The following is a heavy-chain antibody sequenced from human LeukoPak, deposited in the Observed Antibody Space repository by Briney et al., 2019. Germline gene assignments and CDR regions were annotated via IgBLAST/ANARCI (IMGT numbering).Heavy chain of an antibody. CDR3: ARGDPHADL. Sequence: PGGSLRLSSAASGFDLNTYEMNWVRQAPGKGLEWIADITISGHTKNYADSVKGRFTISRDNAGTSLYLQMNSLRVEDTGVYYCARGDPHADLWGQGTLVTVSS. CDR1: GFDLNTYE. V-gene: IGHV3-48*03. J-gene: IGHJ5*02. CDR2: ITISGHTK.